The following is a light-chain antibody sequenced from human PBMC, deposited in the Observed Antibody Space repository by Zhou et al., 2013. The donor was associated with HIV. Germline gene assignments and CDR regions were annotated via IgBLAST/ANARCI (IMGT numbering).Light chain of an antibody. J-gene: IGKJ1*01. Sequence: DIRMTQSPSTLSASVGDRVTITCRASQSISTWLAWYQQKAGKAPKLLIYRASSLQRGVPSRFSGSGSGTEFTLAISSLQPEDFATYYCQQSHTIPWTFGQGTKVDIK. V-gene: IGKV1-5*03. CDR1: QSISTW. CDR2: RAS. CDR3: QQSHTIPWT.